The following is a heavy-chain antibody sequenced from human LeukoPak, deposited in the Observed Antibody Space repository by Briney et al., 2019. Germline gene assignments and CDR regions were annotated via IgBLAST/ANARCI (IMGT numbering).Heavy chain of an antibody. CDR3: ARDRLAVAGNYYYYYGMDV. V-gene: IGHV3-53*01. CDR1: GFTFTSYA. CDR2: IYSGGST. J-gene: IGHJ6*02. Sequence: GGSLRLSCAASGFTFTSYAMSWVRQAPGKGLEWVSVIYSGGSTYYADSVKGRFTISRDNSKNTLYLQMNSLRAEDTAVYYCARDRLAVAGNYYYYYGMDVWGQGTTVTVSS. D-gene: IGHD6-19*01.